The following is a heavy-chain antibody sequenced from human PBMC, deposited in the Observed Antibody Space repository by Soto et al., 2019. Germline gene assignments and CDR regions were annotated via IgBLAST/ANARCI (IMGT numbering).Heavy chain of an antibody. CDR3: ARDGVIVPAGHDY. CDR2: IRGGGGTP. D-gene: IGHD2-2*01. J-gene: IGHJ4*02. V-gene: IGHV3-23*01. Sequence: EIQLLESGGGLVQPGGSLRLSCVASGFTFSSYAMSWVRQAPGKGLEWVSAIRGGGGTPYDADSVKGRFTVSQNNSMTTGHLQMTSLRAEDTTLYYCARDGVIVPAGHDYWGQGALVTVPS. CDR1: GFTFSSYA.